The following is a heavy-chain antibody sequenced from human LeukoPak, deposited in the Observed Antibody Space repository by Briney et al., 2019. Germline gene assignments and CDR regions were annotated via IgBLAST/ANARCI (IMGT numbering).Heavy chain of an antibody. J-gene: IGHJ6*03. CDR2: ISSSGSTI. Sequence: PGGSLRLSCAASGFTFSDYYMSWIRQAPGKGLEWVSYISSSGSTIYYADSVKGRFTISRDNAKNSLYLQMNSLRAEDTAVYYCARDLGYSSSSDYYYYMDVWGKGTTVTVSS. D-gene: IGHD6-6*01. V-gene: IGHV3-11*04. CDR1: GFTFSDYY. CDR3: ARDLGYSSSSDYYYYMDV.